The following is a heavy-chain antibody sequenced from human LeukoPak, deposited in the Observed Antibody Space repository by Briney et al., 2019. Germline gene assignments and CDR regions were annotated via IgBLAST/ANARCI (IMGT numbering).Heavy chain of an antibody. CDR1: GYSFTSNY. CDR2: IYPRDGST. Sequence: GASVKVSCKASGYSFTSNYIHWVRQVPGQGLEWMGMIYPRDGSTSYAQKFQGRVTVTRDTSTSTVHMELSGLRSEDTAVYYCARDQEAFDYWGQGTLVTVSS. V-gene: IGHV1-46*01. CDR3: ARDQEAFDY. J-gene: IGHJ4*02.